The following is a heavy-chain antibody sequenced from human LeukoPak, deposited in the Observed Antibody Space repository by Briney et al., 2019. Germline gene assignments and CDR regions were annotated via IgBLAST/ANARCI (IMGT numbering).Heavy chain of an antibody. Sequence: SVKVSCKASGASLNIYAISWVRQAPGQGLEWLGGIIPILGSPNYAQRFQDRLTITADTSTKTVYMELSSLTSEDTAVYYCGRDRDGYNDYWGREPWSPSPQ. CDR2: IIPILGSP. D-gene: IGHD5-24*01. J-gene: IGHJ4*02. V-gene: IGHV1-69*10. CDR3: GRDRDGYNDY. CDR1: GASLNIYA.